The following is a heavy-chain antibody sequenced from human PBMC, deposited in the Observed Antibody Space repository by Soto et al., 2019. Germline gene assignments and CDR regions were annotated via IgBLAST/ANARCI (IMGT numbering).Heavy chain of an antibody. Sequence: EVQLAASGGGMVQPGGSLRLSCVASGFTFSSYDMHWVRQSPGKGLEYVSSSRSNGGTTYYGTSFKGRFTISIDNSKTTLYLPIGRLQPEYMSVDYCVRRVSGIYVYWGPGTLVSV. D-gene: IGHD6-13*01. CDR1: GFTFSSYD. CDR2: SRSNGGTT. J-gene: IGHJ4*02. CDR3: VRRVSGIYVY. V-gene: IGHV3-64*01.